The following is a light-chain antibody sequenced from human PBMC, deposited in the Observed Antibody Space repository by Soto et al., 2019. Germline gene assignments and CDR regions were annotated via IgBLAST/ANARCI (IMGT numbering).Light chain of an antibody. CDR2: VNNDGSH. CDR1: SGHSDYA. CDR3: QTWGTVTPWV. Sequence: QSVLTQPPSASASLGASVKLTCTLSSGHSDYAIAWHQQQPEKGPRYLMKVNNDGSHNKGDGIPDRFSGSSSGAERYLTISSLQSEDEADYYCQTWGTVTPWVFGGGTQLTVL. J-gene: IGLJ7*01. V-gene: IGLV4-69*01.